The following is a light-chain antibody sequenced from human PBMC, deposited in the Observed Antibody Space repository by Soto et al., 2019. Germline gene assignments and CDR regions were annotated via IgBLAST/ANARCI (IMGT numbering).Light chain of an antibody. CDR1: SSDVGTSNR. CDR2: GVS. CDR3: CSFTSSHTL. J-gene: IGLJ2*01. Sequence: QSALTQPPSVSGSPGQSVTISCTGTSSDVGTSNRVSWYLQTPGTAPKLIIFGVSNRPSGVPDRFSGSRSGNTASLTISGLQAEDEADYYCCSFTSSHTLFGGGTKLTVL. V-gene: IGLV2-18*02.